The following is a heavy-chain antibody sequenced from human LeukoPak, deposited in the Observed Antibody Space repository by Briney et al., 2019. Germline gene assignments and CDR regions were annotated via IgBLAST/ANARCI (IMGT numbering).Heavy chain of an antibody. CDR1: GLTFSSYA. Sequence: GGSLRLSCADSGLTFSSYAMSWVRQAPGKGLEWVSAISGSGGSTYYADSVKGRFTISRDNSKNTLYLQMNSLRAEDTAVYYCAKTDSFGYSSSWYGDWGQGTLVTVSS. CDR2: ISGSGGST. J-gene: IGHJ4*02. D-gene: IGHD6-13*01. V-gene: IGHV3-23*01. CDR3: AKTDSFGYSSSWYGD.